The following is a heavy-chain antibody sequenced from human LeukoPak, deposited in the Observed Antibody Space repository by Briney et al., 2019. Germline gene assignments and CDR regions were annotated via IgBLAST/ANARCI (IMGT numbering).Heavy chain of an antibody. J-gene: IGHJ4*02. D-gene: IGHD6-19*01. CDR3: ARGPRPNIAVAGTGFDY. V-gene: IGHV4-59*12. CDR2: IYYSGST. CDR1: GGSISSYY. Sequence: PSETLSLTCTVSGGSISSYYWSWIRQPPGKGLEWIGYIYYSGSTNYNPSLKSRVTISVDTSKNQFSLKLSSVTAADTAVYYCARGPRPNIAVAGTGFDYWGQGTLVTVSS.